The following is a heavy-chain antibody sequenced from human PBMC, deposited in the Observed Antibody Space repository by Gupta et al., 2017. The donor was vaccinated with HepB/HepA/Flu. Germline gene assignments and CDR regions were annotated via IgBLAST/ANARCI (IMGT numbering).Heavy chain of an antibody. V-gene: IGHV4-30-4*01. D-gene: IGHD1-7*01. J-gene: IGHJ5*02. CDR1: GGSINSGDYY. CDR2: IYYTGST. Sequence: QVQLQQSGPGLVEPSETLSPTCTVTGGSINSGDYYWSWIRQSPGQGLGWIGYIYYTGSTYYNPSLRSRVTISIDTSKNHFPLNLSSVTAAATAIYYCVRDVIRDPNYYDTWGQGTLVTVSS. CDR3: VRDVIRDPNYYDT.